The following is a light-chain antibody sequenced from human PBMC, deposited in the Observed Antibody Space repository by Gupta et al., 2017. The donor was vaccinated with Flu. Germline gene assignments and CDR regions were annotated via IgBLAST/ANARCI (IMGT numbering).Light chain of an antibody. CDR3: PVWDSSGDHVV. CDR1: NIGSKA. J-gene: IGLJ2*01. V-gene: IGLV3-21*02. CDR2: ADS. Sequence: SYVLTQPPSLSLPPGQTATFTCGGDNIGSKAVHWYQQKSGQAPELVVYADSDRPSGIPERFSGSNSGDTATLPISWLEPEDEADYYCPVWDSSGDHVVFGGGTKLTVL.